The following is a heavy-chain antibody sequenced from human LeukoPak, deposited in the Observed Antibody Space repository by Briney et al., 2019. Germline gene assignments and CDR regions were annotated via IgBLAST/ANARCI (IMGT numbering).Heavy chain of an antibody. Sequence: TLSLTCTVSGGSISSGGYYWRWIRQQRAKGLEWIGYIYHSGSIYYNPSLKSRVTISVDRSKNQFSLKLSSVTAADTAVYYCARVRGYYMAYYFDYWGQGTLVTVSS. CDR2: IYHSGSI. CDR3: ARVRGYYMAYYFDY. D-gene: IGHD3-22*01. CDR1: GGSISSGGYY. V-gene: IGHV4-30-2*01. J-gene: IGHJ4*02.